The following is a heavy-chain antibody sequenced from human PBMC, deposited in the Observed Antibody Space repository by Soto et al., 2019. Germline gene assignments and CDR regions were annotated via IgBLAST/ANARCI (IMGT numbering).Heavy chain of an antibody. D-gene: IGHD4-17*01. Sequence: GGSLRLSCAASGFTFNIYALHWVRQAPGKGLEWVAVISFDGSKKYYSDSVKGRFTISRDNLKNTLYLQMNNLRVEDAALYFCAREDDYGYRYINYGLDVWGQGTTVTVSS. V-gene: IGHV3-30-3*01. J-gene: IGHJ6*02. CDR1: GFTFNIYA. CDR3: AREDDYGYRYINYGLDV. CDR2: ISFDGSKK.